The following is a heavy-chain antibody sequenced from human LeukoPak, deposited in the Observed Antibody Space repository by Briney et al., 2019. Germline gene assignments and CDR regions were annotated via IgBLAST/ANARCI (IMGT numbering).Heavy chain of an antibody. CDR1: GFTFDDYG. D-gene: IGHD6-6*01. J-gene: IGHJ4*02. V-gene: IGHV3-23*01. CDR2: ISGSGVST. CDR3: AKDRMAARDC. Sequence: GGSLRLSCAASGFTFDDYGMSWVRQAPGKGLEWVSTISGSGVSTYYADSVKGHFTISRDNSKNTLYLQMNSLRAEDTAVYYCAKDRMAARDCWGQGTLVTVSS.